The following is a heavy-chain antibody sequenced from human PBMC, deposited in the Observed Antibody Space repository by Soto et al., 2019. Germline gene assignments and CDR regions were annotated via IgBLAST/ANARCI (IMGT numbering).Heavy chain of an antibody. Sequence: SETLSLTCTVSGGSISSYYWSWIRQPPGKGLEWIGYIYYSGSTNYNPSLKSRVTISVDTSKNQFSLKLSSVTAADTAVYYCAREGGSQSDYYYYYMDVWGKGTTVTVSS. CDR1: GGSISSYY. CDR2: IYYSGST. D-gene: IGHD2-15*01. V-gene: IGHV4-59*01. J-gene: IGHJ6*03. CDR3: AREGGSQSDYYYYYMDV.